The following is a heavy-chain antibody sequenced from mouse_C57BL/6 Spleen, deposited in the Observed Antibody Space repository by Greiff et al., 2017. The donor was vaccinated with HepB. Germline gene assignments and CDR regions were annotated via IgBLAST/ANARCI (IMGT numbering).Heavy chain of an antibody. Sequence: VQLQQPGAELVRPGSSVKLSCKASGYTFTSYWMDWVKQRPGQGLEWIGNIYPSDSETHYNQKFKDKATLTVDKSSSTAYMQLSSLTSEDSAVYYCARWELGIDYWGQGTTLTVSS. D-gene: IGHD4-1*01. J-gene: IGHJ2*01. CDR2: IYPSDSET. V-gene: IGHV1-61*01. CDR3: ARWELGIDY. CDR1: GYTFTSYW.